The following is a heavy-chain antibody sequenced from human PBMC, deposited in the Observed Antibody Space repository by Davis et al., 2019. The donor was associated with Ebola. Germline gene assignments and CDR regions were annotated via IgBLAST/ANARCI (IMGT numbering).Heavy chain of an antibody. CDR2: IKQDGSEK. D-gene: IGHD3-22*01. J-gene: IGHJ4*02. V-gene: IGHV3-7*03. CDR3: ARDRGYYYDSSGYYYGYYFDY. Sequence: GESLKISCAASGFTFRSYWMSWVRQAPGKGLGWVANIKQDGSEKYYVDSVKGRFPISRDNAKNSLYLQMNSLRAEDTAVYYCARDRGYYYDSSGYYYGYYFDYWGQGTLVTVSS. CDR1: GFTFRSYW.